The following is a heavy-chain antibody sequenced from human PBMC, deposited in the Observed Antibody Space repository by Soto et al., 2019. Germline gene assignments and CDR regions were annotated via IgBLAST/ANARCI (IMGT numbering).Heavy chain of an antibody. Sequence: EVHLLESGGGLVQPGGSLRLSCAASGFTFSYAMSWVRRAPGKGLDWVSAVSGSGGSTYYADSVKGRFTISRDNSKNTLFLQMNSLSAEDTAVYYCAKDSDFYDSSLYFDFWGQGTLVNVSS. J-gene: IGHJ4*02. CDR1: GFTFSYA. V-gene: IGHV3-23*01. D-gene: IGHD3-22*01. CDR2: VSGSGGST. CDR3: AKDSDFYDSSLYFDF.